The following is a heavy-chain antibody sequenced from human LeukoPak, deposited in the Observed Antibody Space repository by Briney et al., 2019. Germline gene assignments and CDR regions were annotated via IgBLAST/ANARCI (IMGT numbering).Heavy chain of an antibody. V-gene: IGHV3-30*02. Sequence: PGGSLRLSCAASGFTFSSYGMHWVRQAPGKGLEWVAFIRYDGSNKYYADSVKGRFTISRDNSKNTLYLQMNSLRAEDTAVYYCASPPSHGSGSYSWGQGTLVTVSS. J-gene: IGHJ5*02. D-gene: IGHD3-10*01. CDR3: ASPPSHGSGSYS. CDR2: IRYDGSNK. CDR1: GFTFSSYG.